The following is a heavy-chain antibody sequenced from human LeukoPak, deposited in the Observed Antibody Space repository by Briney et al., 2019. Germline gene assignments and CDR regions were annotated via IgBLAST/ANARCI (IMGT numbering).Heavy chain of an antibody. Sequence: GGSLRLSCAASGFTFSSYAMSWVRQAPGKGLEWVSAISGSGGSTYYADSVKGRFAISRDNSKNTLYLQMNSLRAEDTAVYYCAKDLAVAPQGEDYWGQGTLVTVSS. D-gene: IGHD6-19*01. V-gene: IGHV3-23*01. CDR1: GFTFSSYA. CDR2: ISGSGGST. J-gene: IGHJ4*02. CDR3: AKDLAVAPQGEDY.